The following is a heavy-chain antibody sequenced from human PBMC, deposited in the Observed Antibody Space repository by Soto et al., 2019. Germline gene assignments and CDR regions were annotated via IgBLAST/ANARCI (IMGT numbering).Heavy chain of an antibody. Sequence: EVQLLESGGGLEQPGGSLRLSCAASGFTFSRYALSWVRQAPGKGLEWVSTISGSGNNTYYADTVKGRFTISRDNSKNALPLQMNSLRADDTALYYGAKRGGYDSFDYWGQGTLATVSS. CDR2: ISGSGNNT. D-gene: IGHD5-12*01. J-gene: IGHJ4*02. CDR3: AKRGGYDSFDY. CDR1: GFTFSRYA. V-gene: IGHV3-23*01.